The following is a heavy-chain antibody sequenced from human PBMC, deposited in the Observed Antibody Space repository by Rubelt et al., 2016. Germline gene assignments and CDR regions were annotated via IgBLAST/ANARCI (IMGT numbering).Heavy chain of an antibody. CDR2: LYHGGST. D-gene: IGHD6-13*01. J-gene: IGHJ4*02. CDR1: GSSISSDYY. CDR3: ARGQRYSIGPAVY. Sequence: QVQLQESGPGLVKPSETLSLTCSVSGSSISSDYYWGWIRQPPGKGLEWIGSLYHGGSTYYNPSLKSRGTITVDTSKNPFSLRRGSVTAADTAGYYWARGQRYSIGPAVYWGQGTLVTVSS. V-gene: IGHV4-38-2*02.